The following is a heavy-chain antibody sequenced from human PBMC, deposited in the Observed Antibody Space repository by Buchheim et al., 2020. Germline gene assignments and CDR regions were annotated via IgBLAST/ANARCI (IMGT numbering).Heavy chain of an antibody. D-gene: IGHD3-10*01. CDR1: GFTFSSYE. J-gene: IGHJ4*02. CDR3: ARARIIWFGESYFDY. V-gene: IGHV3-48*03. Sequence: EVQLVESGGGLVQPGGSLRLSCAASGFTFSSYEMNWVRQAPGKGLEWVSYISSSGSTIYYADSVKGRFTISRDNAKNSLYLQMNSLRAEDTAVYHCARARIIWFGESYFDYWGQGTL. CDR2: ISSSGSTI.